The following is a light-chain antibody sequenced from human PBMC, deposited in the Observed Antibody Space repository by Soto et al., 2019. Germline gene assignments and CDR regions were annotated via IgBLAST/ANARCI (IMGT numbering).Light chain of an antibody. V-gene: IGLV1-44*01. CDR1: ASNIGLNT. CDR3: AAWDDSLNGPV. Sequence: QSVLTQPPSASGAPGQWSTITFSGGASNIGLNTVNWYQQFPGTAPKLLIYNNNQRPSGVPDRFSGSKSGTSGSLVISGLQSEDEADYSCAAWDDSLNGPVFGGGTKLTVL. CDR2: NNN. J-gene: IGLJ2*01.